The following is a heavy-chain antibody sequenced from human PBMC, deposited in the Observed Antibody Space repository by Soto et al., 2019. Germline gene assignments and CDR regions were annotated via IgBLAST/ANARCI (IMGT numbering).Heavy chain of an antibody. CDR1: GYTFTTYN. Sequence: ASVKVSCKASGYTFTTYNMHWVRQAPGQGLEWMGTINPSGGSTTHAQKFQGRVTTTRDTSTSTVYMELSSLGSGDTAVYYCATERGYCSSTSCVYGMDVWGQGTTVTVSS. V-gene: IGHV1-46*01. CDR3: ATERGYCSSTSCVYGMDV. CDR2: INPSGGST. J-gene: IGHJ6*02. D-gene: IGHD2-2*01.